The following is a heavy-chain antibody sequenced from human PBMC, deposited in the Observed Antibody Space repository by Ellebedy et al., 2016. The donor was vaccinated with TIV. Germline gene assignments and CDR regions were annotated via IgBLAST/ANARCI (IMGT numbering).Heavy chain of an antibody. J-gene: IGHJ6*02. CDR3: ARSDPNTPMVSDGMDV. D-gene: IGHD5-18*01. Sequence: SETLSLTCTVSGGSISSYYWSWIRQPPGKGLEWIGYIYYSGGTYYNPSLKSRVTISVATSKNQFSLKLSSVTTADTAVYYCARSDPNTPMVSDGMDVWGQGTTVTVSS. V-gene: IGHV4-59*01. CDR2: IYYSGGT. CDR1: GGSISSYY.